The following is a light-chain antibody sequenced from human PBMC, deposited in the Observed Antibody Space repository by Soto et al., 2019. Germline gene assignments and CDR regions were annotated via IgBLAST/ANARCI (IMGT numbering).Light chain of an antibody. Sequence: DIVMTQSPDSLAVSLGERATINCKSSQSVLYNSNNKNYLAWYQQKPGQPPQLLIYWASTRESGVPDRFSGSGSGTDFTLTISSLQAEDAALYYCQQYYTTPYTFGQGTKLEIK. CDR1: QSVLYNSNNKNY. CDR2: WAS. J-gene: IGKJ2*01. V-gene: IGKV4-1*01. CDR3: QQYYTTPYT.